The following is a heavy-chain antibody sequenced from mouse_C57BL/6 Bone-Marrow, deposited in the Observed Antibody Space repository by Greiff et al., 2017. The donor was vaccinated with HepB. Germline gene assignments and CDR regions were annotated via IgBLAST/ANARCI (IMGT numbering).Heavy chain of an antibody. D-gene: IGHD2-4*01. V-gene: IGHV1-55*01. Sequence: QVQLQQPGAELVKPGASVKMSCKASGYTFTSYWITWVKQRPGQGLEWIGDIYPGSGSTNYNEKFKGKATLTVDKSSSTAYMQLSSLTSEDSAVYYCAAPIYYDYHYYAMDYWGQGTSVTVSS. CDR2: IYPGSGST. J-gene: IGHJ4*01. CDR3: AAPIYYDYHYYAMDY. CDR1: GYTFTSYW.